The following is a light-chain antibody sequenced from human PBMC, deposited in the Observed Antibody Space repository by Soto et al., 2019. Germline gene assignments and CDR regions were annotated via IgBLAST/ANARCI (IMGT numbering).Light chain of an antibody. V-gene: IGLV2-14*03. J-gene: IGLJ1*01. CDR1: SRDIGGYYF. CDR3: SSFSTGDTPDV. Sequence: QSALAQPPSVSGSPGQSITISCTGSSRDIGGYYFVSWYQQHPGEVPKLIIFDVSDRPSGVSDRFSGSKSGDTASLTISGLQVEDEDDYYCSSFSTGDTPDVFGTGTKLTVL. CDR2: DVS.